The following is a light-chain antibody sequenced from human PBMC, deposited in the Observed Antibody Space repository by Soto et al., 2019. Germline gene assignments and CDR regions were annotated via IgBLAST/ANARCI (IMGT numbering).Light chain of an antibody. V-gene: IGKV3-20*01. J-gene: IGKJ1*01. CDR1: ESVSSSY. CDR3: QEYGRT. CDR2: GAS. Sequence: EIVMTQSPATLSVSPGERATLSCRASESVSSSYLAWYRQRPGQAPRLLIYGASTRAPGIPDRFSGSGSGTDFTLTIGRLEPEDFAVYYCQEYGRTFGQGTKVDIK.